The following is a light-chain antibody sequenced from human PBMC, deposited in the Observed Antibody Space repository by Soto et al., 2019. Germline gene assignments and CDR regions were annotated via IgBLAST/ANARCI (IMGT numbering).Light chain of an antibody. V-gene: IGKV1-39*01. CDR1: QSISSY. CDR3: QQSYSTPPCN. CDR2: EAS. J-gene: IGKJ3*01. Sequence: DIQMTQSPSPLSASVGDRVYITCRTSQSISSYLNWYQAKPGKAPKLLIYEASSLESGVPSRFSGSGSGTDFTLTISSLQPEDSATYYCQQSYSTPPCNFGPGTRVDI.